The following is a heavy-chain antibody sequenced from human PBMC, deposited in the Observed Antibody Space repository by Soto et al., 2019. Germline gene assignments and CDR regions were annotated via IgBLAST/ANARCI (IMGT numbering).Heavy chain of an antibody. D-gene: IGHD4-4*01. Sequence: GGSLRLSCAASGFPFSSYVMSWVRQAPGKGLEWVSGISGGGSNTFYADYVKGRFTISRDNSKNTLLLQMNSLGDEDTAVYYCAKDSNKYSSSLRGRYFDYWGQGIGVTVSS. CDR3: AKDSNKYSSSLRGRYFDY. CDR1: GFPFSSYV. V-gene: IGHV3-23*01. J-gene: IGHJ4*02. CDR2: ISGGGSNT.